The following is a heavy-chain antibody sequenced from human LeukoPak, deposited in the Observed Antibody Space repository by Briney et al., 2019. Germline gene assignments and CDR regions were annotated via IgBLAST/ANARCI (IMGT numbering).Heavy chain of an antibody. CDR3: AKDRNSRQVVTATNDY. CDR2: ISGSGGST. D-gene: IGHD2-21*02. Sequence: GVSLRLSCAASGFAFSSYAMSWVRQAPGKGLEWVSAISGSGGSTYYADSVKGRFTISRDNSKNTLYLQMNSLRAEDTAVYYCAKDRNSRQVVTATNDYWGQGTLVTVSS. V-gene: IGHV3-23*01. J-gene: IGHJ4*02. CDR1: GFAFSSYA.